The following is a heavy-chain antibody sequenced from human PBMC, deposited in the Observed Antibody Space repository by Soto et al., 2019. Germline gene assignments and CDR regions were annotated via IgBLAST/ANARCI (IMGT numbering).Heavy chain of an antibody. CDR2: INHSGST. CDR3: ASTYYYDSSGYYDSHPVDY. J-gene: IGHJ4*02. V-gene: IGHV4-34*01. CDR1: GGSFSGYY. Sequence: SETLSLTCAVYGGSFSGYYWSWIRQPPGKGLEWIGEINHSGSTNYNPSLKSRVTISVDTSKNQFSLKLSSVTAADTAVYYCASTYYYDSSGYYDSHPVDYWGQGTLVTVSS. D-gene: IGHD3-22*01.